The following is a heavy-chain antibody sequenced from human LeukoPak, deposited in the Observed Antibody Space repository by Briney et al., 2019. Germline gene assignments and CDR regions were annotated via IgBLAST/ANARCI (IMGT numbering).Heavy chain of an antibody. V-gene: IGHV3-21*01. J-gene: IGHJ4*02. CDR1: GFTFSGYS. CDR3: AKYYYGSGSSLYLDY. Sequence: GGSLRLSCAASGFTFSGYSMNWVRQAPGKGLEWVSSISSSSSYIYCADSVKGRFTISRDNSKNMLYLQMNSLTIEDTAVYYCAKYYYGSGSSLYLDYWGQGTLVTVSS. D-gene: IGHD3-10*01. CDR2: ISSSSSYI.